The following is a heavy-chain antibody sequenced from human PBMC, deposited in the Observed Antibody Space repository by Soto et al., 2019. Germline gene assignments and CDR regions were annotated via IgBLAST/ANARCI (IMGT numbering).Heavy chain of an antibody. J-gene: IGHJ4*02. CDR2: IVRSSNTI. D-gene: IGHD6-13*01. CDR3: ASAPVSSRWYPPFDY. Sequence: EVQLVESGGGLIQPGGSLRLSCAASGIAFSDYDMHWVRQAPGKGLEWISGIVRSSNTIFYADSVKGRFTISRDNAKNSLYLQMDSLRDEVRAVYYCASAPVSSRWYPPFDYWGLGTLVTVSS. CDR1: GIAFSDYD. V-gene: IGHV3-48*02.